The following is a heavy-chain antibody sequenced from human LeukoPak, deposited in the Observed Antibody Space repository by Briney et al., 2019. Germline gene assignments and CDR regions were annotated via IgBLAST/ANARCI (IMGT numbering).Heavy chain of an antibody. CDR1: GFTFSSYS. CDR3: VSVYYYVSENYFNDVGY. J-gene: IGHJ4*02. D-gene: IGHD3-10*01. Sequence: PGGSVKLSCAASGFTFSSYSMNWVRQAPGKGLEWVSSISTSNSYIYYAHKVEGRFTITTDKAKNSYYLQLKSLRADDTAIYYCVSVYYYVSENYFNDVGYWGQGTLVTVS. CDR2: ISTSNSYI. V-gene: IGHV3-21*04.